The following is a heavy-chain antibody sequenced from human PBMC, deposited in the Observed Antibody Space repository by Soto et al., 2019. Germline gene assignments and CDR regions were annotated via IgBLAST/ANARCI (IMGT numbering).Heavy chain of an antibody. CDR1: GFSFSTYG. J-gene: IGHJ4*02. Sequence: QVHLVESGGGVVQPGRSLRLSCAASGFSFSTYGMHWVRQAPGKGLEWVAFISNDGSNKYYADSVKGRFTISRDNSKKTLCLQMNGPRAEDTAVYYWAKGFGNYWAFDYWGQGTLVTVSS. CDR2: ISNDGSNK. CDR3: AKGFGNYWAFDY. V-gene: IGHV3-30*18. D-gene: IGHD1-26*01.